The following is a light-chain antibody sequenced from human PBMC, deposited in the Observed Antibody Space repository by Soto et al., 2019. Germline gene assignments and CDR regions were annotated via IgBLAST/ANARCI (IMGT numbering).Light chain of an antibody. V-gene: IGKV3-11*01. J-gene: IGKJ1*01. CDR2: DTS. CDR1: QSVSNY. CDR3: QQRSKFLWT. Sequence: EIVLTQSTATLSLSPGERATLSCRASQSVSNYLAWYQQKPGQAPRLLMYDTSNRAPSIPARFSGSGSGTDFTLTISNLEPEDFAVYFCQQRSKFLWTFGQGTKVQI.